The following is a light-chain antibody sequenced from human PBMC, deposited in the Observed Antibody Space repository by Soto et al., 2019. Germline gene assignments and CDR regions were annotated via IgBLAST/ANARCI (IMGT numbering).Light chain of an antibody. J-gene: IGLJ1*01. CDR1: SSNIGAGYD. CDR3: QSYDSSLSTYV. Sequence: QSVLTQPPSVSGAPGQRVTISCTGSSSNIGAGYDVHWYQQFPGTAPKLLIFGNSDRPSRVPDRFSGSKSGTSASLAITGLQAEDEADYFCQSYDSSLSTYVFGTGTKLTVL. V-gene: IGLV1-40*01. CDR2: GNS.